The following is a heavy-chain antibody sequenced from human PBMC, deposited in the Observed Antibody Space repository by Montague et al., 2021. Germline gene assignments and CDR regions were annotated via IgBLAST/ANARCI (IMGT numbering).Heavy chain of an antibody. CDR1: GGSVSTSNYY. CDR2: IYYTGSS. V-gene: IGHV4-61*01. J-gene: IGHJ4*02. CDR3: ARGQWLVPYYLDS. D-gene: IGHD6-19*01. Sequence: SETLSLTCNVSGGSVSTSNYYWTWIRQPPGKEPEWIGYIYYTGSSKYNPSLESRVTISISTSKKQFTLKLSSVTAADTAVYYCARGQWLVPYYLDSWGQGTLVTVSS.